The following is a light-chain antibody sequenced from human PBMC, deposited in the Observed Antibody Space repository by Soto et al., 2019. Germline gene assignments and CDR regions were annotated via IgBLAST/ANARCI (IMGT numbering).Light chain of an antibody. CDR2: AAS. CDR3: LQDYSYPWT. Sequence: AIQMTQSPSSLSASVGDRVTITCRASQGLRNDLGWYQQKPGKAPKLLIYAASSLQSGDPSRLSGSGSGTDFTVTISSLQPEDFGTYYCLQDYSYPWTFGQGTKVESK. CDR1: QGLRND. V-gene: IGKV1-6*01. J-gene: IGKJ1*01.